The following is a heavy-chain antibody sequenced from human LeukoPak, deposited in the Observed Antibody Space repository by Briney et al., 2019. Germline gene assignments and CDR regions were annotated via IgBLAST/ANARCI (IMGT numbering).Heavy chain of an antibody. J-gene: IGHJ5*02. CDR1: GYTFTSYG. D-gene: IGHD2-2*01. CDR2: MNPNSGGT. Sequence: ASVKVSCKASGYTFTSYGISWVQQAPGQGLEWMGWMNPNSGGTNYAQKFQGRVTMTRDTSISTAYMELSRLRSVDTAVYYCARGEYQLLWGLGNWFDPWGQGTLVTVSS. V-gene: IGHV1-2*02. CDR3: ARGEYQLLWGLGNWFDP.